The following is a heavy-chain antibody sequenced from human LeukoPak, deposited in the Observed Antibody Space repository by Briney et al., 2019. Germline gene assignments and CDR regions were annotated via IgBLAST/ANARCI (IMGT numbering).Heavy chain of an antibody. J-gene: IGHJ3*02. V-gene: IGHV3-53*01. CDR1: GFIVSDIY. CDR2: IYSGGDT. CDR3: ARDDNAFDI. Sequence: PGGSLRLSCAASGFIVSDIYMAWVRQAPGKGLEWVSLIYSGGDTHYAASVRGRFTISRDNSRNTLYLQMDSLRAEDTALYYCARDDNAFDIWGQGTMVTVPS.